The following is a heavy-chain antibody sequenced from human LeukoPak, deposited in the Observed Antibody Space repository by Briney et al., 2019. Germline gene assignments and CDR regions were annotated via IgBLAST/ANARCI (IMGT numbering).Heavy chain of an antibody. CDR1: GYTFTRYP. J-gene: IGHJ4*02. V-gene: IGHV1-3*01. CDR2: INAGNGNT. Sequence: ASVKVSCKASGYTFTRYPMHWVRQAPGQRLEWMGWINAGNGNTEYSQKFQGRVTITGDTSANTVYMELSSLRSEDTAVYYCARPYTTVLDFDHWGQGTLVTVSS. CDR3: ARPYTTVLDFDH. D-gene: IGHD1-1*01.